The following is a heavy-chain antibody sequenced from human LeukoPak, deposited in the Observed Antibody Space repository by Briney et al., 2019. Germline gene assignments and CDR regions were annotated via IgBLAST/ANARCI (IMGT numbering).Heavy chain of an antibody. Sequence: GGSLRLSCAASGFTFSSYAMSWVRQAPGKGLEWVSAISGSGGSTYYADSVKGRFTISRDNSKNTLYLQMNSLRAEDTAVYYCGKVNNQSTKVVPAAMVLWGQGTLVTVSS. CDR3: GKVNNQSTKVVPAAMVL. CDR1: GFTFSSYA. V-gene: IGHV3-23*01. D-gene: IGHD2-2*01. J-gene: IGHJ4*02. CDR2: ISGSGGST.